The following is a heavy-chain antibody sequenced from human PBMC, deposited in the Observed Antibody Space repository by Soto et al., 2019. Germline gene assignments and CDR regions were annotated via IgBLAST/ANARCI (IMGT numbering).Heavy chain of an antibody. J-gene: IGHJ3*01. CDR3: VRGDKGGFDL. V-gene: IGHV3-74*01. D-gene: IGHD2-21*02. CDR1: GFTFNYYW. Sequence: EVPLVESEGGLVQRGGSLRLSFAASGFTFNYYWMHWVRQAPGQGLVWVSHIHSDGSPTTYADSVKGRFTISRDNAKNTLYLQMNSLRAEDTAVYYCVRGDKGGFDLWGQGTTVTVSS. CDR2: IHSDGSPT.